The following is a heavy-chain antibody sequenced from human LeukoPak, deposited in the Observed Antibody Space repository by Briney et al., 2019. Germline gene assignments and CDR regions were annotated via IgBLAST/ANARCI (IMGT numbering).Heavy chain of an antibody. Sequence: SETLSLTCAVYGGSFSGYYWSWIRQPPGKGLEWIGEINHSGSTSYNPSLKSRVTISVDTSKNQFSLKLSSVTAADTAVYYCASTYIVAPGYWGQGTLVTVSS. J-gene: IGHJ4*02. CDR2: INHSGST. D-gene: IGHD2-15*01. CDR1: GGSFSGYY. V-gene: IGHV4-34*01. CDR3: ASTYIVAPGY.